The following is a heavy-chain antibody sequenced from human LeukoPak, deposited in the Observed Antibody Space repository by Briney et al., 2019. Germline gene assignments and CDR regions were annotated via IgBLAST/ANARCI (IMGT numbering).Heavy chain of an antibody. CDR2: INWNGGST. Sequence: GGSLRLSCAASGFTFDDYGMSWVRQAPGKGLEWVSGINWNGGSTGYADSVKGRFTISRDNAKNSLYLQMNSLRAEDTALYYCARDVITFGGVIVIPAYWGQGTLVTVSS. V-gene: IGHV3-20*04. D-gene: IGHD3-16*02. CDR3: ARDVITFGGVIVIPAY. J-gene: IGHJ4*02. CDR1: GFTFDDYG.